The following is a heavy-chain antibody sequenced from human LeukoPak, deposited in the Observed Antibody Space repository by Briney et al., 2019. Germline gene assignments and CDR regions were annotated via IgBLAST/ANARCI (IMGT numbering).Heavy chain of an antibody. CDR1: GGSFSGYY. V-gene: IGHV4-34*01. Sequence: PSETLSLTCAVYGGSFSGYYWSWIRQPPGKGLEWIGEINHSGSTNYNPSLKSRVTISVDTSKNQFSLKLSSVTAADTAVYYCARAVGATLDAFDIWGQGTTVTVSS. J-gene: IGHJ3*02. CDR2: INHSGST. CDR3: ARAVGATLDAFDI. D-gene: IGHD1-26*01.